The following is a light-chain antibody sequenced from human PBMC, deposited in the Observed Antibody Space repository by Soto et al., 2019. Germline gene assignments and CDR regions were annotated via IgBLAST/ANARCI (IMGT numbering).Light chain of an antibody. CDR3: QQANSFPFT. CDR1: QHISTW. V-gene: IGKV1-12*01. CDR2: AAS. J-gene: IGKJ2*01. Sequence: DIQMTQSPSSVSASLGDRVTITCRASQHISTWLVWYQQKPGKAPQLLIYAASSLQTGVPSRFSGSGSGTDFSLTISSLQPEVSATYYCQQANSFPFTFGQGTRLEI.